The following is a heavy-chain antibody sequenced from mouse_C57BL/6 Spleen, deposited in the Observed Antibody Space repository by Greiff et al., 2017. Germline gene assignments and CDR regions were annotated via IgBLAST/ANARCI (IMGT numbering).Heavy chain of an antibody. CDR3: ARSPYDYGDPYYYAMDY. J-gene: IGHJ4*01. CDR2: IYPRSGNT. V-gene: IGHV1-81*01. Sequence: VQLQQSGAELARPGASVKLSCKASGYTFTSYGISWVKQRPGQGLEWIGEIYPRSGNTYYNEKFKGKATLTADKSSSTAYMELRSLTSEDSAVYFGARSPYDYGDPYYYAMDYWGQGTSVTVSS. D-gene: IGHD2-4*01. CDR1: GYTFTSYG.